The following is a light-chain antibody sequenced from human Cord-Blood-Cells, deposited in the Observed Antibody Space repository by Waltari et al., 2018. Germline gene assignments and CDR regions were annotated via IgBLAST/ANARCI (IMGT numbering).Light chain of an antibody. CDR3: CSYAGSVV. Sequence: QSALTPPASVSGPPGQSITISCTGTSSHVGSYNLVSWYQQHPGKAPKLMIYEGSKRPSGVSNRFSGSKSGNTASLTISGLQAEDEADYYCCSYAGSVVFGGGTKLTVL. V-gene: IGLV2-23*01. J-gene: IGLJ2*01. CDR1: SSHVGSYNL. CDR2: EGS.